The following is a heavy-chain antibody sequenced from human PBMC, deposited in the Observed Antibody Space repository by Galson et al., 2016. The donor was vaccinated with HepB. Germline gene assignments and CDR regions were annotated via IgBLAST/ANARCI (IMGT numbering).Heavy chain of an antibody. V-gene: IGHV6-1*01. CDR1: GDSVSSEDAA. CDR2: TYYRSKWYN. J-gene: IGHJ6*02. Sequence: CAISGDSVSSEDAAWNWIRQSPSRGLEWLGRTYYRSKWYNEYAVSVQSRITINPDTSKNQFPLQLNSVTLEDTAVYYCARGVAPWALGSLGFHMDVWGQGTTVTVSS. CDR3: ARGVAPWALGSLGFHMDV. D-gene: IGHD1-26*01.